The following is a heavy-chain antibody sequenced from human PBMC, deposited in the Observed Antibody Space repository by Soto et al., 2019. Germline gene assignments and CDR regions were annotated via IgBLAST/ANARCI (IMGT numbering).Heavy chain of an antibody. Sequence: QVQLQESGPGLVKPSQTLSLTCTVSGGSISSGGYYWSWIRQHPGKGLEWIGYIYYSGSTYYNPSLKSRVTISVDTSKNQFSLKLSSVTAADTAVYYCAREEYSSSSGLSNFDYWGQVTLVTVSS. CDR2: IYYSGST. J-gene: IGHJ4*02. V-gene: IGHV4-31*03. CDR1: GGSISSGGYY. D-gene: IGHD6-6*01. CDR3: AREEYSSSSGLSNFDY.